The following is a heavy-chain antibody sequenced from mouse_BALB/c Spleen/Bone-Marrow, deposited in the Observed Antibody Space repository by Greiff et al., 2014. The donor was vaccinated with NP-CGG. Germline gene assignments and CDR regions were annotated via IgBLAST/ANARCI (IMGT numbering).Heavy chain of an antibody. CDR2: IWAGGST. D-gene: IGHD1-2*01. V-gene: IGHV2-9*02. CDR1: GFSLTNYC. Sequence: VKLVESGPGLVAPSQSLSITCTVSGFSLTNYCVHWVRQPPGKGLEWLGAIWAGGSTNYKSALTSRLSISKDNSKSQVFLKMNSLQTDDTAMYYCARDGATATLAYWGQGTLVTVSA. J-gene: IGHJ3*01. CDR3: ARDGATATLAY.